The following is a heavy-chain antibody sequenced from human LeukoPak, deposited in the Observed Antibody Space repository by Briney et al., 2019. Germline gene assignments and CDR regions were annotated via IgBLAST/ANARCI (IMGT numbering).Heavy chain of an antibody. CDR1: GGSISSGGYY. Sequence: SQTLSLTCTVSGGSISSGGYYWSWIRQPPGKGLEWIGYIYYSGSTNYNPPLKSRVTISVDTSKNQFSLKLSSVTAADTAVYYCARLWAGNQRGHCSGGSCYYDWFDPWGQGTLVTVSS. CDR3: ARLWAGNQRGHCSGGSCYYDWFDP. J-gene: IGHJ5*02. V-gene: IGHV4-61*08. CDR2: IYYSGST. D-gene: IGHD2-15*01.